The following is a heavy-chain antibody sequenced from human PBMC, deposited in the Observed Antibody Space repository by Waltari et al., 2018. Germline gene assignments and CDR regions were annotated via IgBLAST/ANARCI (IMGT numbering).Heavy chain of an antibody. Sequence: QVQLQQWGAGLVNPSETLSLTCAAYGGSFRGSYWGGLRQRPGKGLEWNGEINHSGSNNYNPSLKSRVTISVDTSKNQFSLKLSSVTAADTAVYYCARNGGAARLKYWGQGTLVTVSS. V-gene: IGHV4-34*01. J-gene: IGHJ4*02. D-gene: IGHD6-6*01. CDR3: ARNGGAARLKY. CDR2: INHSGSN. CDR1: GGSFRGSY.